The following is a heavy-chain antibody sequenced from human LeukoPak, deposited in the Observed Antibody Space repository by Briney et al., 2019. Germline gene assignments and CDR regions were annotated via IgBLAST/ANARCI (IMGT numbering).Heavy chain of an antibody. Sequence: PGGSLRLSCAASGFTFSSYGMSWVRQAPGKGLEWVSGISRSGGSTYYADSVKGRFTISRDNAKNSLYLQMNSLRAEDTAVYYCARDRYTSYWGQGTLVTVSS. CDR1: GFTFSSYG. V-gene: IGHV3-23*01. CDR2: ISRSGGST. D-gene: IGHD3-16*02. CDR3: ARDRYTSY. J-gene: IGHJ4*02.